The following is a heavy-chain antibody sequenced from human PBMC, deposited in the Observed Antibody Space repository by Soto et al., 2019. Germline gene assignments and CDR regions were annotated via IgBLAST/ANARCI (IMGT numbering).Heavy chain of an antibody. CDR2: IYYSGST. CDR3: ARDSGILTGYLNYFDY. J-gene: IGHJ4*02. Sequence: SETLSLTCTVSGGSISSGDYYWSWIRQPPGKGLEWIGYIYYSGSTYYNPSLKSRVTISVDTSKNQFSLKLSSVTAADTAVYYCARDSGILTGYLNYFDYWGQGTLVTVS. CDR1: GGSISSGDYY. D-gene: IGHD3-9*01. V-gene: IGHV4-30-4*01.